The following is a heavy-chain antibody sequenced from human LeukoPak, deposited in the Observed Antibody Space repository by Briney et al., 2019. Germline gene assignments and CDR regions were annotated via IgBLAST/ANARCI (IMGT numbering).Heavy chain of an antibody. Sequence: PSETLSLTCTVSGYSISSGYYWGWIRQPPGKGLEWIGSIYHSGSTYYNPSLKSRVTISVDTSKNQFSLKLSSVTAADTAVYYCARLAPRDSFYYFYMDVWGTGTTVTVSS. V-gene: IGHV4-38-2*02. CDR2: IYHSGST. J-gene: IGHJ6*03. CDR3: ARLAPRDSFYYFYMDV. CDR1: GYSISSGYY. D-gene: IGHD2-15*01.